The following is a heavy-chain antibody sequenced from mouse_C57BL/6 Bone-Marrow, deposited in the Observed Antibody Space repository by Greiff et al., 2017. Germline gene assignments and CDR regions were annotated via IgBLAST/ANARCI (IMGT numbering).Heavy chain of an antibody. CDR2: IYPGGGYT. Sequence: QVQLQQSGAELVRPGTSVKMSCKASGYTFTNYWIGWAKQRPGHGLEWIGDIYPGGGYTNYNEKFKGKATLTADKSSSTAYMQLSSLTAEDSAIDYCASGVPYCAMDYWGQGTTVTVSS. V-gene: IGHV1-63*01. CDR1: GYTFTNYW. J-gene: IGHJ4*01. CDR3: ASGVPYCAMDY.